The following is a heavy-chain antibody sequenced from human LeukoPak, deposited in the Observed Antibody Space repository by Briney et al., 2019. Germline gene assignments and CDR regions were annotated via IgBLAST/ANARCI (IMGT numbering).Heavy chain of an antibody. V-gene: IGHV1-2*02. D-gene: IGHD6-13*01. CDR1: GYTLTGYY. CDR3: ARRAAAGIYFDY. CDR2: INPNSGGT. Sequence: ASVKVSCKASGYTLTGYYMHWVRQAPGQGLEWMGWINPNSGGTNYAQKFQGRVTMTRDTSISTAYMELSRLRSDDTAVYYCARRAAAGIYFDYWGQGTLVTVSS. J-gene: IGHJ4*02.